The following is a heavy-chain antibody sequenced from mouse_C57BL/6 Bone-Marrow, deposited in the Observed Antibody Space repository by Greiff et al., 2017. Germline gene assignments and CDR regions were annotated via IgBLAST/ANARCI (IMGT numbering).Heavy chain of an antibody. V-gene: IGHV1-81*01. CDR1: GYTFTSYG. CDR3: ARQIYYYGSSSWFAY. CDR2: IYPRSGNT. Sequence: QVQLKESGAELARPGASVKLSCKASGYTFTSYGISWVKQRTGQGLEWIGEIYPRSGNTYYNEKFKGKATLTADKSSSTAYMELRSLTSEDSAVYFCARQIYYYGSSSWFAYWGQGTLVTVSA. D-gene: IGHD1-1*01. J-gene: IGHJ3*01.